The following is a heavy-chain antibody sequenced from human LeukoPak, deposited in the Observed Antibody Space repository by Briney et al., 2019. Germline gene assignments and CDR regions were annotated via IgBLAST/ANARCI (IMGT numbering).Heavy chain of an antibody. CDR3: AKDGPDGFWTGYDY. V-gene: IGHV3-23*01. CDR1: GFTFSSCD. CDR2: ICGRVSNT. D-gene: IGHD3-3*01. Sequence: GGSLRLFCGASGFTFSSCDMSWVRRAPGKGLEWVSTICGRVSNTYYADSVKGRFTISRDNSKNTLYMHMNSLRAEDTAVYYSAKDGPDGFWTGYDYWGQGTLVTVSS. J-gene: IGHJ4*02.